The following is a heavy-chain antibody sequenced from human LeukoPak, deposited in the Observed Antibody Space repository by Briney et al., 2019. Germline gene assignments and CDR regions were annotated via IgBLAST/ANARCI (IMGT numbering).Heavy chain of an antibody. CDR2: IYHSGST. CDR1: GGSISSGGYS. CDR3: ARGYCSSTSCYAGMDV. D-gene: IGHD2-2*01. J-gene: IGHJ6*02. Sequence: SETLSLACAVSGGSISSGGYSWSWIRQPPGKGLEWVGDIYHSGSTYYNPSLKSRVTISVDRSKNQFSLKLSSVTAADTVVYYCARGYCSSTSCYAGMDVWGQGTTVTVSS. V-gene: IGHV4-30-2*01.